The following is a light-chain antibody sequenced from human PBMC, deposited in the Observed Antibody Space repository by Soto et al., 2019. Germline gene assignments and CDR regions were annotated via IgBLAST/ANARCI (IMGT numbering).Light chain of an antibody. CDR1: SSDVGSYNL. CDR3: CSYAGSSLYV. J-gene: IGLJ1*01. CDR2: EGS. V-gene: IGLV2-23*01. Sequence: QSVLTQPASVSGSPGQSITISCTGTSSDVGSYNLVSWYQQHPGKAPKRMIYEGSKRPSGVSNLFSGSKSGNTASLTISGLQAEDAADYYCCSYAGSSLYVFGTGTKLTVL.